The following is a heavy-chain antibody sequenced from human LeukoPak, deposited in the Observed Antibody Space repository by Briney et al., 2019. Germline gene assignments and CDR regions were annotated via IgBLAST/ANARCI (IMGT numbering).Heavy chain of an antibody. D-gene: IGHD6-19*01. J-gene: IGHJ4*02. V-gene: IGHV4-4*02. CDR3: AGTLYSTGWYYFDY. CDR2: IYHSGST. CDR1: GDPISSSSW. Sequence: SGTLSLTCAVSGDPISSSSWWSWVRPPPGKGLEWIAEIYHSGSTDYNPSLKSRVTISVDRSKNQFSLKLNSVTAADTAVYYCAGTLYSTGWYYFDYWGQGTLVTVSS.